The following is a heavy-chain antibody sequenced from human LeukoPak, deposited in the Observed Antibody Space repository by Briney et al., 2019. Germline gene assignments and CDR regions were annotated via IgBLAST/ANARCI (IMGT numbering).Heavy chain of an antibody. D-gene: IGHD5-24*01. J-gene: IGHJ6*03. CDR1: GGSFTTYY. V-gene: IGHV4-34*01. Sequence: SGTLSLTCAVYGGSFTTYYWSWIRQPPGKGLEWIGEINHRGSTNYNPSLKSRVTISVDTSKHQFSLKLSSVTAADTAVYYCAREVAYYYYMDVWGKGTTVTISS. CDR3: AREVAYYYYMDV. CDR2: INHRGST.